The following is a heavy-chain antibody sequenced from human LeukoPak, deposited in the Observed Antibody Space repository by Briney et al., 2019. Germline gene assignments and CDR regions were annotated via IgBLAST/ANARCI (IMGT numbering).Heavy chain of an antibody. CDR2: INGNNGYT. V-gene: IGHV1-18*01. CDR1: GYTFSSYG. CDR3: ARGTAGAFDV. J-gene: IGHJ3*01. Sequence: ASVKVSCTTSGYTFSSYGISWVRQAPGQGLEWMGWINGNNGYTNYAHSLQGRVTITTDTSTSTAYMELTNLRSDDTAVYYCARGTAGAFDVWGQGTMVTVSS. D-gene: IGHD1-1*01.